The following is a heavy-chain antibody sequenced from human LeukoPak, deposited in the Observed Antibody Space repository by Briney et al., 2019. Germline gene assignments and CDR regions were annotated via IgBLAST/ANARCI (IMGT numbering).Heavy chain of an antibody. CDR3: AGTPSQLGSAFDY. D-gene: IGHD6-6*01. Sequence: KPGGSLRLSCAASGFTVSSNYMSWVRQAPGKGLEWIGEINHSGSTNYNPSLKSRVTISVDTSKNQFSLKLSSVTAADTAVYYCAGTPSQLGSAFDYWGQGTLVTVSS. CDR2: INHSGST. CDR1: GFTVSSNY. V-gene: IGHV4-34*08. J-gene: IGHJ4*02.